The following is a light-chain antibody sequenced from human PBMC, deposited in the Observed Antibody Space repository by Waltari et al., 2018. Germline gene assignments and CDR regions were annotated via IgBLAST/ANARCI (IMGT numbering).Light chain of an antibody. V-gene: IGKV1-5*03. CDR1: QSISSW. CDR3: QQYNSYSRT. J-gene: IGKJ2*01. Sequence: DIQMTQSPSTLSASVGDRVTITCRASQSISSWLAWYQQKPGKAPKLLIYKASSLESGVPSRFSGSRSATEFTLTISSLQPDDFATYYCQQYNSYSRTFGQGTKLEIK. CDR2: KAS.